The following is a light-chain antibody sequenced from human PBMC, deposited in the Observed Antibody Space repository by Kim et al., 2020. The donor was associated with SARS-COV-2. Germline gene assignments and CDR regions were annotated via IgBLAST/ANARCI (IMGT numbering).Light chain of an antibody. J-gene: IGKJ5*01. V-gene: IGKV1-17*01. CDR1: QDIRND. Sequence: DIQMTQSPSSLSASVGDRVTITCRASQDIRNDLGWYQQNPGRAPKRLIYGASSLQSGVPSRFSGSGSGTEFTLTISSLQPEDFATYFCLQHNSCPITFGQWTRLEIK. CDR3: LQHNSCPIT. CDR2: GAS.